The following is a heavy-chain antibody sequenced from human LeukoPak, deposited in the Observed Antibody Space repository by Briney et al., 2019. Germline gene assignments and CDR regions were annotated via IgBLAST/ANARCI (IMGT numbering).Heavy chain of an antibody. CDR1: GFTFSSYA. Sequence: PGVSLRLSCAASGFTFSSYAMHWVRQAPGKGLEWVAVISYDGSNKYYADSVKGRFTISRDNSKNTLYLQMNSLRAEDTAVYYCARDRHDAFDIWGQGTMVTVSS. CDR2: ISYDGSNK. J-gene: IGHJ3*02. CDR3: ARDRHDAFDI. V-gene: IGHV3-30-3*01.